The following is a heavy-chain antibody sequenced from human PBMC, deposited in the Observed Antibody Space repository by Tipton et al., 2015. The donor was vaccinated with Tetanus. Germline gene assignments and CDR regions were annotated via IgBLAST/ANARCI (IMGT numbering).Heavy chain of an antibody. D-gene: IGHD6-25*01. Sequence: SLRLSCAASGFSFSTFWMNWVRQAPGKGLEWVASVSSTSSYIYYADSVKGRFTISRDNAKNSLYLQMSSLRADDTAVYYCASGSTLDYWGQGTLVTVSS. CDR2: VSSTSSYI. CDR1: GFSFSTFW. CDR3: ASGSTLDY. V-gene: IGHV3-21*01. J-gene: IGHJ4*02.